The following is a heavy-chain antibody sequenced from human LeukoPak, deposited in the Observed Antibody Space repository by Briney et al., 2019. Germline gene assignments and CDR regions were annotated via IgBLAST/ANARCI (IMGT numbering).Heavy chain of an antibody. CDR2: IDWDDDK. CDR3: ARIPYHCSGGSCYSFFDY. D-gene: IGHD2-15*01. V-gene: IGHV2-70*04. CDR1: GFSLSTSGMR. J-gene: IGHJ4*02. Sequence: SGPTLVNPTQTLTLTCTFSGFSLSTSGMRVSWIRQPPGKALGWLARIDWDDDKFYSTSLKTRLTISKDTSKNQVVLTMTNMDPVDTATYYCARIPYHCSGGSCYSFFDYWGRGTLVTVSS.